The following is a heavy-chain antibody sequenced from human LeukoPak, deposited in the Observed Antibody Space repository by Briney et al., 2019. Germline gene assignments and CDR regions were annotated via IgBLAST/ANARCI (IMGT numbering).Heavy chain of an antibody. CDR2: IYYSGST. D-gene: IGHD3-16*02. Sequence: SETLSLTCTVSGGSISSYYWGWIRQPPGKGLEWSGYIYYSGSTNYNPSLKSRVTISVDTSKNQFSLKLSSVTAADTAVYYCARSRTTYDYVWGSYRRTYYFDYWGQGTLVTVSS. J-gene: IGHJ4*02. V-gene: IGHV4-59*01. CDR1: GGSISSYY. CDR3: ARSRTTYDYVWGSYRRTYYFDY.